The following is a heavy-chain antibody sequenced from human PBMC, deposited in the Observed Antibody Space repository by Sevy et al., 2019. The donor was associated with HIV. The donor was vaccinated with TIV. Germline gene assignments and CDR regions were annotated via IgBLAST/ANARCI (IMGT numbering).Heavy chain of an antibody. Sequence: ASVKVSCMASGYTFTGYYIHWVRQAPGQGLEWMGWINPNSAGTNYAQKFQGRVTMTRDTSISTAYMELGRLRSDDTAVYYCARTVHIRDFYFDYWGQGTLVTVSS. V-gene: IGHV1-2*02. D-gene: IGHD1-20*01. CDR3: ARTVHIRDFYFDY. J-gene: IGHJ4*02. CDR2: INPNSAGT. CDR1: GYTFTGYY.